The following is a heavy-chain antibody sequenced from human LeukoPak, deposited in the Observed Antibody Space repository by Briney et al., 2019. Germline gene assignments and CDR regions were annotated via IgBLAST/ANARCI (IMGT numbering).Heavy chain of an antibody. Sequence: SETLSLTCTVSGXSISTYYWSWIRQPPGKGLEWIGYIDYSGSTNYNPSLKSRVTISVDTSKNQFSLKLSSVTAADTAVYYCARVRRYSGRPDAFDIWGQGTMVTVSS. V-gene: IGHV4-59*01. J-gene: IGHJ3*02. CDR2: IDYSGST. D-gene: IGHD1-26*01. CDR3: ARVRRYSGRPDAFDI. CDR1: GXSISTYY.